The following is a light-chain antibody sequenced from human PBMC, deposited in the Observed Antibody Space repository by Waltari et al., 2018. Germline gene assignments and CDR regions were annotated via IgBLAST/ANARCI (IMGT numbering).Light chain of an antibody. CDR1: GYYMNYK. CDR2: VGSGEVVR. J-gene: IGLJ1*01. CDR3: GTDHGSGSTFVYV. Sequence: QPVLTQPPSAPASLGASVTPTCTLSGYYMNYKVDWYQQRPGKGPRFVMRVGSGEVVRSKGDGIPDRFSVLGSGLNRYLTIKNIQKEDEGDYHCGTDHGSGSTFVYVFGSGTKVTVL. V-gene: IGLV9-49*03.